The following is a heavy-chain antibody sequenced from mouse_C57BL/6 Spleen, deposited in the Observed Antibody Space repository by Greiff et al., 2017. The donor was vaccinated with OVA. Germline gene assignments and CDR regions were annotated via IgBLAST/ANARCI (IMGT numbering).Heavy chain of an antibody. CDR1: GYSITSGYY. V-gene: IGHV3-6*01. D-gene: IGHD2-3*01. CDR2: ISYDGSN. CDR3: ARLDDGYYFFAY. J-gene: IGHJ3*01. Sequence: ESGPGLVKPSQSLSLTCSVTGYSITSGYYWNWIRQFPGNKLEWMGYISYDGSNNYNPSLKNRISITRDTSKNQFFLKLNSVTTEDTATYYCARLDDGYYFFAYWGQGTLVTVSA.